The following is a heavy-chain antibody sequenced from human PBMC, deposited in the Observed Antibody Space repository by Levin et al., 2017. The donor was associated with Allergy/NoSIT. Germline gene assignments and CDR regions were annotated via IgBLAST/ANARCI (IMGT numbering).Heavy chain of an antibody. D-gene: IGHD3-3*01. J-gene: IGHJ1*01. CDR3: VNGLWSAYNY. V-gene: IGHV3-23*01. CDR2: ITSVGHT. Sequence: GESLKISCVASGFTFSSYSMGWVRQSPGKGLEWVSGITSVGHTFYADSVKGRLTIPRDIPRSTVYLEMNSLRGDDTAVYFCVNGLWSAYNYWGRGTQVTVSS. CDR1: GFTFSSYS.